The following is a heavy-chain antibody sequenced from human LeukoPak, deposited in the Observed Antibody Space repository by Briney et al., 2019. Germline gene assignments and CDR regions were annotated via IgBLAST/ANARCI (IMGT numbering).Heavy chain of an antibody. CDR2: TKEDGSDK. CDR1: GFRFSTYW. Sequence: PGGSLRLSCEVSGFRFSTYWMTWVRQAPGKGLEWVANTKEDGSDKYYVDSVKGRFTISRDNAKNSVYLQMNSLRAEDTAVYYCARGSGWTDYWGQGTLVTVSS. CDR3: ARGSGWTDY. V-gene: IGHV3-7*01. J-gene: IGHJ4*02. D-gene: IGHD6-19*01.